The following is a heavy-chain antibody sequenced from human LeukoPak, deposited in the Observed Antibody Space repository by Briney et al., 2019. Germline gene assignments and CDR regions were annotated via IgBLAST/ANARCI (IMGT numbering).Heavy chain of an antibody. V-gene: IGHV1-2*02. Sequence: ASVKVSCKASGYTFIDYYIHWVRQAPGQGLEWMGWINPNSNSTNYAQKFQGRVTLTWDTPISTVYMELSTMRSDDTAVYYCARDTAPYYLDGSGDYLDYWGQGTLVTVSS. D-gene: IGHD3-22*01. CDR1: GYTFIDYY. CDR3: ARDTAPYYLDGSGDYLDY. J-gene: IGHJ4*02. CDR2: INPNSNST.